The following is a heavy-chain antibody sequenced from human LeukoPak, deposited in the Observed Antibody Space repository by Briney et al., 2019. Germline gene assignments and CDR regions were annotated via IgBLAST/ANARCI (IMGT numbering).Heavy chain of an antibody. V-gene: IGHV4-39*07. CDR2: IYYSGST. CDR3: ARGWYSTKEFDY. J-gene: IGHJ4*02. CDR1: GGSISSSSYY. Sequence: SETLSLTCTVSGGSISSSSYYWGWIRQPPGKGLEWIGSIYYSGSTYYNPSLKSRVTISVDTSKNQFSLKLSSVTAADTAVYYCARGWYSTKEFDYWGQGTLVTVSS. D-gene: IGHD6-13*01.